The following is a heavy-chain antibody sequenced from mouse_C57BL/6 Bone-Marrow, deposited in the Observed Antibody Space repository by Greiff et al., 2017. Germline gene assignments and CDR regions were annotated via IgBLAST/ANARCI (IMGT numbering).Heavy chain of an antibody. Sequence: QVQLQQSGAELMKPGASVKLSCKATGYTFTGYWIEWVKQRPGHGLEWIGEILPGSGSTNYNEKFKGKATFTAATSSNTAYMHLSSLPTADTAIYYCSREDSTARLGLSYYAMDYWGQGTSLTVSS. D-gene: IGHD4-1*01. CDR3: SREDSTARLGLSYYAMDY. CDR2: ILPGSGST. V-gene: IGHV1-9*01. J-gene: IGHJ4*01. CDR1: GYTFTGYW.